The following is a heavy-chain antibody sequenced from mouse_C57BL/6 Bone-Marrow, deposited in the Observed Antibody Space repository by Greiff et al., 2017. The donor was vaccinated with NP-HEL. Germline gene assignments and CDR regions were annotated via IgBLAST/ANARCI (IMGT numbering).Heavy chain of an antibody. CDR1: GFTFSDYG. D-gene: IGHD2-5*01. CDR2: ISNLAYSI. J-gene: IGHJ2*01. Sequence: EVRGGEYGGGLVERGGSLKLSWEEGGFTFSDYGREWVRQAPRKGPEWVAFISNLAYSIYYADTVTGRFTISRENAKNTLYLERRSLRSEDTAMYYCVRYSNFFDYWGQGTTLTVSS. V-gene: IGHV5-15*01. CDR3: VRYSNFFDY.